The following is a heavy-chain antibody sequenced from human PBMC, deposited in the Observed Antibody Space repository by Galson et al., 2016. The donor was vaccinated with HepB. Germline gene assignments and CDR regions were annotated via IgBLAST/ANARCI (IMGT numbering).Heavy chain of an antibody. V-gene: IGHV6-1*01. D-gene: IGHD3-16*01. CDR2: TYYRSKWYN. CDR3: ARTRRDRGGTDALDI. Sequence: CAISGDSVSSNSAAWNWIRQSPSRGLEWLGRTYYRSKWYNDYAVSVKSRITINPDTSKNQFSLQLNSVTPEDTAVYDCARTRRDRGGTDALDIWGQGTMVTVSS. J-gene: IGHJ3*02. CDR1: GDSVSSNSAA.